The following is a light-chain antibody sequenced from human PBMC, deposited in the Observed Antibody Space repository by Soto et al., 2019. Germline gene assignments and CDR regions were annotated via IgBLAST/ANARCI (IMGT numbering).Light chain of an antibody. CDR2: STN. V-gene: IGLV8-61*01. Sequence: QTVVTQEPSFSVSPGGTVTLTCGLSSGSVSTSYYPSWYQQIPGQAPRTLIYSTNTRSSGVPGRFSGSILGNKAALTITGAQADDESDYYCVLYVGSGILVFGGGTKLTVL. CDR1: SGSVSTSYY. CDR3: VLYVGSGILV. J-gene: IGLJ2*01.